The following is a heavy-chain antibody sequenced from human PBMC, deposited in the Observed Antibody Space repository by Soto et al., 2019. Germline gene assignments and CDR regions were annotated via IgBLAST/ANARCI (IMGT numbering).Heavy chain of an antibody. CDR2: IYPGDSDT. CDR3: ARHEVTTYYYDSSNAFDI. J-gene: IGHJ3*02. V-gene: IGHV5-51*01. D-gene: IGHD3-22*01. CDR1: VYSFTSYW. Sequence: PGESLKISCKGSVYSFTSYWIGWVRQMTGKGLEWMGIIYPGDSDTRYSPSFQGQVTISADKSISTAYLQWSSLKASDTAMYYCARHEVTTYYYDSSNAFDIWGQGTMVTVSS.